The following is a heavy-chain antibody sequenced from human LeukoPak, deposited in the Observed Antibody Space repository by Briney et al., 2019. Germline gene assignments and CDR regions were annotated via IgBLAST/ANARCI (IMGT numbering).Heavy chain of an antibody. CDR1: GFTFSNAW. CDR2: ISGSGAST. D-gene: IGHD5-24*01. J-gene: IGHJ4*02. Sequence: GGSLRLSCAASGFTFSNAWMSWVRQAPGKGLEWVSGISGSGASTYYADSVKGRFTISRDNSKNTLYLQMNSLRAEDTAVYSCAKETDYNYIYYFDYWGQGTLVTVSS. CDR3: AKETDYNYIYYFDY. V-gene: IGHV3-23*01.